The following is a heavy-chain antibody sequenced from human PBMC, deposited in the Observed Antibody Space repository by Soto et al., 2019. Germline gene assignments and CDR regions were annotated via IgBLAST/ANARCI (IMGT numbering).Heavy chain of an antibody. V-gene: IGHV4-4*07. CDR1: GASISGYY. J-gene: IGHJ5*02. CDR3: VRDGTKTLRDWLDP. D-gene: IGHD3-16*01. CDR2: IYATGTT. Sequence: SETLSLTCTVSGASISGYYWSWIRKSAGKGLEWIGRIYATGTTDYNPSLKSRVMMSVGTSKKKISLKLRYVTAADTAVYYCVRDGTKTLRDWLDPWGQGISVTVSS.